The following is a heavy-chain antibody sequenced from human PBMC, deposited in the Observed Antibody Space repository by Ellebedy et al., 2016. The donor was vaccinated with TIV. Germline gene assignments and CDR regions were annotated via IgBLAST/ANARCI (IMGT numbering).Heavy chain of an antibody. CDR2: IYYSGTT. Sequence: SETLSLXXTVSGGSISSSSYYWGWIRQPPGKGLEWIGSIYYSGTTYYNPSLKSRVTISVDASKNQFSLKLSSVTAADTAVYYCARLIPLSGSLRPYYFDYWGQGTLVTVSS. D-gene: IGHD1-26*01. CDR3: ARLIPLSGSLRPYYFDY. V-gene: IGHV4-39*01. J-gene: IGHJ4*02. CDR1: GGSISSSSYY.